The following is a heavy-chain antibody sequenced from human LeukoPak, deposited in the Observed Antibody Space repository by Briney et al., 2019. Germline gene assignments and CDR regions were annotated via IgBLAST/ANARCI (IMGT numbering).Heavy chain of an antibody. V-gene: IGHV3-74*01. CDR2: INSDGINT. Sequence: GGSLRLSCAASGFTFSNYWMHWVRQAPGKGLVWVSRINSDGINTSYADSVKGRFTISRDNAKNTLNLQMNSLRAEDTAVYYCARDLGQYYDTSDNWFDPWAREPWSPSPQ. CDR3: ARDLGQYYDTSDNWFDP. CDR1: GFTFSNYW. J-gene: IGHJ5*02. D-gene: IGHD3-22*01.